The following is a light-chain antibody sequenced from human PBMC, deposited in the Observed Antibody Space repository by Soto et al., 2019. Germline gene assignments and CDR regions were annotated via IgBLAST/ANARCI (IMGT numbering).Light chain of an antibody. Sequence: EIVLTQSPGTLSLSPGERATLSCRASQSVSSSYLAWYQHKPGQAPRLLIYGASSRATGIPDRFSGSGSGTDFTLTISRLGPEDFAVYYCQQYGSSPLTFGGGTKVDI. CDR1: QSVSSSY. CDR3: QQYGSSPLT. CDR2: GAS. V-gene: IGKV3-20*01. J-gene: IGKJ4*01.